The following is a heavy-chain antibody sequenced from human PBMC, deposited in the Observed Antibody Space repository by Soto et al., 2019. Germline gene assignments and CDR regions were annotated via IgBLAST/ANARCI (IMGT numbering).Heavy chain of an antibody. D-gene: IGHD3-3*01. CDR3: TVTGFLEWRYYYYYYMDV. Sequence: GGSLRLSCAASGFTFSNAWMSWVRQAPGKGLEWVGRIKSKTDGGTTDYAAPVKGRFTISRDDSKNTLYLQMNSLKTEDTAVYYCTVTGFLEWRYYYYYYMDVWGKGTTVTVSS. CDR2: IKSKTDGGTT. J-gene: IGHJ6*03. CDR1: GFTFSNAW. V-gene: IGHV3-15*01.